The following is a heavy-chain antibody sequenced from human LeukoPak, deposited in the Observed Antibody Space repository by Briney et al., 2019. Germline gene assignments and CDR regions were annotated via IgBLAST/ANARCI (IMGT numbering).Heavy chain of an antibody. CDR1: GGSISSYY. J-gene: IGHJ4*02. D-gene: IGHD6-13*01. V-gene: IGHV4-59*01. Sequence: ETLSLTRTVSGGSISSYYWSWIRQPPGKGLEWIGYIYYSGSTNYNPSLKSRVTISVDTSKNQFSLKLSSVTAADTAVYYCARGGSIAAAGTPIDYWGQGTLVTVSS. CDR2: IYYSGST. CDR3: ARGGSIAAAGTPIDY.